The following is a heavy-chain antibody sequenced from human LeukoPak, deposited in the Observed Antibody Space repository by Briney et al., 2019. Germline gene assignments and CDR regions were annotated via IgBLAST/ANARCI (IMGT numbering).Heavy chain of an antibody. Sequence: SVKVSCKASGGTFSSYAISWVRQAPGQGLEWMGGIIPIFGTANYAQKFQGRVTITADESTSTAYMELSSLRSEDTAVYYCARARERLLSAFDIWGQGTMVTVSS. CDR1: GGTFSSYA. CDR2: IIPIFGTA. CDR3: ARARERLLSAFDI. V-gene: IGHV1-69*13. D-gene: IGHD6-25*01. J-gene: IGHJ3*02.